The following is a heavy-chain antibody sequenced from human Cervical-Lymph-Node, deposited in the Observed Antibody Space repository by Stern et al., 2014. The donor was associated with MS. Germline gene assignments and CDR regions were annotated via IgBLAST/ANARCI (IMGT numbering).Heavy chain of an antibody. V-gene: IGHV2-26*01. J-gene: IGHJ6*02. D-gene: IGHD3-10*01. CDR3: ARMSAGSRHYYGLDV. Sequence: ESGPVLVKPTETLTLTCTVSGFSLSNTRMRVTWIRQPPGKALEWLAHFFSNDEKSYNTSLRSRLTISKDTSKSQVVLTMTNVDPVDTATYYCARMSAGSRHYYGLDVWGQGTTVIVSS. CDR1: GFSLSNTRMR. CDR2: FFSNDEK.